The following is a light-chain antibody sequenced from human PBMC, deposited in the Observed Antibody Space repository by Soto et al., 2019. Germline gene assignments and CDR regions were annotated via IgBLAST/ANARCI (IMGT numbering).Light chain of an antibody. CDR2: EVS. J-gene: IGLJ1*01. CDR3: SSYTSSSTQV. Sequence: QSALTQRASVSGSPGQSITISCTGTSSDVGGYNYVSWYQQHPGKAPKLMIYEVSNRPSGVSNRFSGSKSGNTASLTISGLQAEDEGDYYCSSYTSSSTQVFGTGTKLTVL. V-gene: IGLV2-14*01. CDR1: SSDVGGYNY.